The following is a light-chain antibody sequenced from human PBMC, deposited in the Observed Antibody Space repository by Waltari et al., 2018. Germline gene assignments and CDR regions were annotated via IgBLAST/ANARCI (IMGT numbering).Light chain of an antibody. J-gene: IGKJ1*01. Sequence: DIVMTQSPDSLAVSLGERATINCGSSQTVLYSSNNKNYLAWYQQRPGQPPKLLIYWASTRDSGVPDRFSGSGSGTDFTLTISSLLPEDVAVYYCQQYYAIPRTFGQGTKVEIK. CDR1: QTVLYSSNNKNY. CDR3: QQYYAIPRT. CDR2: WAS. V-gene: IGKV4-1*01.